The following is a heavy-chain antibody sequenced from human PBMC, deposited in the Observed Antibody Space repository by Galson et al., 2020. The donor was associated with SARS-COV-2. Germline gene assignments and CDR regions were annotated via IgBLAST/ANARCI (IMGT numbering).Heavy chain of an antibody. CDR2: MNPKSGDT. CDR3: ARCREDYGDDSFPAPNF. D-gene: IGHD4-17*01. V-gene: IGHV1-8*01. J-gene: IGHJ4*02. CDR1: GYTFTSYD. Sequence: ASVKVSCKASGYTFTSYDITWVRQASGQGREWMGWMNPKSGDTAYAQKFQGRVTMTRNTSIRTAYMELSRLRSEDTAVYYCARCREDYGDDSFPAPNFWGQGTLVTVSS.